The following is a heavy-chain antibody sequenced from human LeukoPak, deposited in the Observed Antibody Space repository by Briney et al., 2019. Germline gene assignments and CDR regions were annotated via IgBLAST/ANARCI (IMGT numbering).Heavy chain of an antibody. CDR2: INPNSGGT. D-gene: IGHD2-2*01. J-gene: IGHJ4*02. CDR1: GYTFTDYY. V-gene: IGHV1-2*02. CDR3: ARDLLVIPAASAFDY. Sequence: ASVKVSCKASGYTFTDYYMHWVRQAPGQGLEWMGWINPNSGGTNYAQKFQGRVTMTRDTSTRTVYMELSSLRSEDTAMYYCARDLLVIPAASAFDYWGQGTLVTVSS.